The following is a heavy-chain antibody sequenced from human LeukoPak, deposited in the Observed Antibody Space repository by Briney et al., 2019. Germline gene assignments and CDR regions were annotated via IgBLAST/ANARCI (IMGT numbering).Heavy chain of an antibody. J-gene: IGHJ6*02. D-gene: IGHD2-15*01. Sequence: SETLSLTCTVSGGSISSYYWSWIRQPPGKGLEWIGYIYYSGSTNYNPSLKSRVTMSVDTSKNQFSLKLSSVTAADTAVYYCARRRGGSYSYGMDVWGQGTTVSVSS. V-gene: IGHV4-59*08. CDR1: GGSISSYY. CDR2: IYYSGST. CDR3: ARRRGGSYSYGMDV.